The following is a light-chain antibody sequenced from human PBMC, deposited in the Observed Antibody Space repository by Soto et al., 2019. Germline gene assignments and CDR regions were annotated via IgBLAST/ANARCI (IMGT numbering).Light chain of an antibody. CDR2: EVS. CDR3: SSYITSSTSLV. Sequence: QSVLTQPASVSGSPGQSITISCTGTSSDVGGYNYVSWYQQHPGKAPKLMNYEVSNRPSGVSKRFSGSKSGNTASLTISGLPAEDEADYYCSSYITSSTSLVFGKGTKV. CDR1: SSDVGGYNY. J-gene: IGLJ1*01. V-gene: IGLV2-14*01.